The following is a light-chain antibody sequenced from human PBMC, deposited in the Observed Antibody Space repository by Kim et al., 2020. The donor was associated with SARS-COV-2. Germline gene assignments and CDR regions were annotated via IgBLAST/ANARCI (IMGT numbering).Light chain of an antibody. Sequence: PGISTTLACSASTSVSSSYCAWYQQKPRQAPRILIYGASTRDTCIPERCSGSGSGTDFTLTISRLEPEDFAVYYCQQDCSSPLFTFGPGTKVYIK. CDR3: QQDCSSPLFT. CDR2: GAS. V-gene: IGKV3-20*01. CDR1: TSVSSSY. J-gene: IGKJ3*01.